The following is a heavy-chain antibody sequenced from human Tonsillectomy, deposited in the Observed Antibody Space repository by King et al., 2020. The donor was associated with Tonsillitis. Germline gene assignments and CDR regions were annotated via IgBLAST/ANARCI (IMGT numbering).Heavy chain of an antibody. CDR1: GYTFTSYG. J-gene: IGHJ6*02. V-gene: IGHV1-18*04. Sequence: VQLVESGAEVKKPGASVKVSCKASGYTFTSYGISWVRQAPGQGLEWMGWISAYNGHTNYAQELQGRVTMTTDTSTSTAYMELRSLRSDDTAVYYCARDWVITSIRYFYYGMDVWGQGTTVTVSS. CDR3: ARDWVITSIRYFYYGMDV. D-gene: IGHD2-21*01. CDR2: ISAYNGHT.